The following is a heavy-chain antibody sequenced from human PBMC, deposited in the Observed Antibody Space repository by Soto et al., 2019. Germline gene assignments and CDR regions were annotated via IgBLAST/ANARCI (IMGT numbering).Heavy chain of an antibody. CDR2: ITDSGGST. CDR3: AKAATVVTLYYFDY. Sequence: EVQLLESGGGLVQPGGSLRLSCAASGFTFNNYGMSWVRQAPGKGLEWVSAITDSGGSTYYADSAKGRFTISRDNSKNPVYLQMNSLRAEDTAVYYCAKAATVVTLYYFDYWGQGTLVTVSS. J-gene: IGHJ4*02. D-gene: IGHD4-17*01. V-gene: IGHV3-23*01. CDR1: GFTFNNYG.